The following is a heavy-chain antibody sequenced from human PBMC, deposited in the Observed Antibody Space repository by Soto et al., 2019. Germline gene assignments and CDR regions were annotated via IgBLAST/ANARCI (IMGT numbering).Heavy chain of an antibody. Sequence: QVQLQQWGAGLLKTLETLSLTCAVYGGSFSGSYWSWIRQPPGKGLEWIGEINHSGSTNYNPSLKSRVTISVDTSKNQFSLKPSSVTAADTAEYDCARGRLLYYYYYGMDVWGPGTTVTV. CDR1: GGSFSGSY. CDR3: ARGRLLYYYYYGMDV. CDR2: INHSGST. J-gene: IGHJ6*02. V-gene: IGHV4-34*01. D-gene: IGHD4-17*01.